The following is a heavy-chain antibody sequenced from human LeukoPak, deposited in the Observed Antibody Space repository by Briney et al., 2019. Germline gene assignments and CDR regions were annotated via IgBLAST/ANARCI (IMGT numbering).Heavy chain of an antibody. Sequence: ASVKVSCKASGYTFTSYDINWVRQATGQGLEWMGWMNPNSGNTGYAQKFQGRVTITRNTSISTAYMELSSLRSEDTAVYCCARDVRLKGFDNLGQGTMVTVSS. CDR3: ARDVRLKGFDN. J-gene: IGHJ3*02. CDR1: GYTFTSYD. D-gene: IGHD3-10*02. V-gene: IGHV1-8*03. CDR2: MNPNSGNT.